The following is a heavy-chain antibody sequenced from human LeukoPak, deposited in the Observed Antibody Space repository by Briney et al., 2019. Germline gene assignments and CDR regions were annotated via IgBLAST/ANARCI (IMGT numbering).Heavy chain of an antibody. J-gene: IGHJ6*03. D-gene: IGHD2-15*01. CDR2: IYYSGST. Sequence: SETLSLTCTVSGYSINSGYYWSWIRQPPGKGLEWIGYIYYSGSTNYNPSLKSRVTISVDTSKNQFSLKLSSVTAADTAVYYCARVFCGGWAVAATRCYYYYMDVWGKGTTVTVSS. V-gene: IGHV4-61*01. CDR1: GYSINSGYY. CDR3: ARVFCGGWAVAATRCYYYYMDV.